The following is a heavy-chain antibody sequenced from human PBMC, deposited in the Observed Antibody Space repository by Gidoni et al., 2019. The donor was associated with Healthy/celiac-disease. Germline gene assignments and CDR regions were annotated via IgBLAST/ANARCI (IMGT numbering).Heavy chain of an antibody. V-gene: IGHV3-15*01. J-gene: IGHJ4*02. D-gene: IGHD2-15*01. CDR2: IKSKTDGGTT. CDR1: GFTFSNAW. Sequence: EVQLVESGGGLVKPGGSLRLSCAASGFTFSNAWMSWVRTAPGKGLEWVGRIKSKTDGGTTDSAAPVKGRFTISRDDSKHTLYLQMNSLKTEDTAVYYCTTHGRPVRGHCSGGGCYAPYYYFDCWGQGTLVTVSS. CDR3: TTHGRPVRGHCSGGGCYAPYYYFDC.